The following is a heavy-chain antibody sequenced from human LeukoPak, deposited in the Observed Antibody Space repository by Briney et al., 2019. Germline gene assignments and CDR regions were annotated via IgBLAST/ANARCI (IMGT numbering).Heavy chain of an antibody. CDR3: ASKIVEEFDY. D-gene: IGHD2/OR15-2a*01. J-gene: IGHJ4*02. Sequence: PSETLSLTCTVSGGSISSYYWSWIRQPPGKGLEWIGSIYYSGSTYYNPSLKSRVTISVDTSKNQFSLKLSSVTAADTAVYYCASKIVEEFDYWGQGTLVTVSS. V-gene: IGHV4-59*08. CDR2: IYYSGST. CDR1: GGSISSYY.